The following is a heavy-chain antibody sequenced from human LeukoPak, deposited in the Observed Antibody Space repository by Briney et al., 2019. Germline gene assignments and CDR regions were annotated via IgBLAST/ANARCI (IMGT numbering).Heavy chain of an antibody. Sequence: GGSLRLSCAASGFSVRTTYMSWVRQAPGKGLEWVSGINWNGSSTGYADSVKGRFTISRDNAKNSLYLQMNSLRAEDTALYYCATGGDTMVRGVPFDYWGQGTLVTVSS. J-gene: IGHJ4*02. CDR1: GFSVRTTY. CDR2: INWNGSST. D-gene: IGHD3-10*01. CDR3: ATGGDTMVRGVPFDY. V-gene: IGHV3-20*04.